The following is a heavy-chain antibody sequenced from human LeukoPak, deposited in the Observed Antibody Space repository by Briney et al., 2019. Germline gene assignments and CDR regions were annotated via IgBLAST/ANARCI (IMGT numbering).Heavy chain of an antibody. J-gene: IGHJ3*02. Sequence: GGSLRLSCVASGFTFSSYGMHWVRRAPGKGLEWVAFIRYDGSNKYYADSVKGRFTISRDNSENTLYLQMNNLRAEDTAVYDCARTYYDYWSGPYAFDIWGQGTMVTVSS. CDR3: ARTYYDYWSGPYAFDI. V-gene: IGHV3-30*02. D-gene: IGHD3-3*01. CDR2: IRYDGSNK. CDR1: GFTFSSYG.